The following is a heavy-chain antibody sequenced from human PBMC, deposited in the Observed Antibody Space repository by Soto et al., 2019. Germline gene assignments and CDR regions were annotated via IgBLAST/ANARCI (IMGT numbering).Heavy chain of an antibody. CDR2: TYYRSKWYS. J-gene: IGHJ4*02. Sequence: QVQLQQSGPGLVKPSQTLSLTCAISGDSVSSNSAAWNWFRQSPSRGLEWLGRTYYRSKWYSDYALSVRNRITINPDTSKNQVSLLLNSVTPEDTAVYYGARYTSSWYLDFWGQGTLVTVSS. V-gene: IGHV6-1*01. CDR1: GDSVSSNSAA. CDR3: ARYTSSWYLDF. D-gene: IGHD6-13*01.